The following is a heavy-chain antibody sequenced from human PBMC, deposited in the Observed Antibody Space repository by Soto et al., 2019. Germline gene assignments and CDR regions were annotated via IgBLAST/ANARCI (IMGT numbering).Heavy chain of an antibody. Sequence: QVQLVQSGAEVKKSGASVKVSCKASGYTFTSYYMHWVRQAPGQGLEWMGIINPSGGSTSYAQKCQSRVSMTRDTSTRTVYMELSSLRFEDTAVYYCATGWAAAGTNAFDIWGQGTMVTVSS. J-gene: IGHJ3*02. V-gene: IGHV1-46*03. CDR2: INPSGGST. D-gene: IGHD6-13*01. CDR1: GYTFTSYY. CDR3: ATGWAAAGTNAFDI.